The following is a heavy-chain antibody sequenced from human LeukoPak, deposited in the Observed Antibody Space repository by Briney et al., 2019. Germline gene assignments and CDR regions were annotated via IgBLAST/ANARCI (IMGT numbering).Heavy chain of an antibody. CDR1: GGSISSSSYY. CDR2: IYYSGST. D-gene: IGHD2-21*01. CDR3: ARTRPVVPNAFDI. V-gene: IGHV4-39*01. Sequence: SETLSLTCTVSGGSISSSSYYWGWIRQPPGKGLEWIGSIYYSGSTYYNPSLKSRVTISVDTSKNQFSLKLSSVTAADTAVYYCARTRPVVPNAFDIWGQGTMVTVSS. J-gene: IGHJ3*02.